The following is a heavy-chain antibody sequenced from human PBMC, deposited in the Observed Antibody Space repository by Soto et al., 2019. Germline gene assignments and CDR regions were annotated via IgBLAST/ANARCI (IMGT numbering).Heavy chain of an antibody. Sequence: QVQLVQSGAEVKKPGSSVKVSCKASGGTFSSYAISWVRQAPGQGLEWMGGITPILGTANYAQKFQGRVTITADESTRTASMELGSLRCEDTAVYYCERESRYCSGGICFLLPGIDYWGQGTLVTVSS. V-gene: IGHV1-69*11. CDR3: ERESRYCSGGICFLLPGIDY. CDR1: GGTFSSYA. J-gene: IGHJ4*02. D-gene: IGHD2-15*01. CDR2: ITPILGTA.